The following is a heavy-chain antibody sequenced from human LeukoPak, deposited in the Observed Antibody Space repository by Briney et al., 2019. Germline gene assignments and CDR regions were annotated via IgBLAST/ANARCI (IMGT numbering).Heavy chain of an antibody. V-gene: IGHV4-30-2*01. J-gene: IGHJ5*02. Sequence: SETLSFTCAVSGGSISSGGYSWSWIRQPPGKGLEWIGYIYHSGSTYYNPSLKSRVTISVDRSKNQFSLKLSSVTAADTAVYYCARAGLVVPAAIWFDPWGQGTLVTVSS. CDR2: IYHSGST. CDR3: ARAGLVVPAAIWFDP. D-gene: IGHD2-2*01. CDR1: GGSISSGGYS.